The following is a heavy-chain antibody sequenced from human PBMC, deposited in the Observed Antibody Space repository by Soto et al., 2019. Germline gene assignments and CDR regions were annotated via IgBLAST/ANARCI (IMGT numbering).Heavy chain of an antibody. D-gene: IGHD6-19*01. CDR1: GFTFSNNA. CDR2: ISGTGYGT. J-gene: IGHJ6*01. CDR3: AKARQAQSHYYYGTDV. Sequence: GGSLRLSCAASGFTFSNNAMNWVRQAPGKGLEWVSGISGTGYGTYYADSVKGRFTISRDSSNNTLYLQMNSLRGEDTAIYYCAKARQAQSHYYYGTDVRGQGTPVPVSX. V-gene: IGHV3-23*01.